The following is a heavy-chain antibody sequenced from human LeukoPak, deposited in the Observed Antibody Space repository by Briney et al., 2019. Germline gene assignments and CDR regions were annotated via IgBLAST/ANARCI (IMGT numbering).Heavy chain of an antibody. D-gene: IGHD2-15*01. CDR2: ISAYNGNT. CDR3: ARDCSGGSCYSTVDY. CDR1: GYTFTSYG. V-gene: IGHV1-18*04. J-gene: IGHJ4*02. Sequence: ASVKVSCKASGYTFTSYGISCVRQAPGQGLEWMGWISAYNGNTNYAQKLQGRVTMTTDTSTSKAYMEMRSLRSDDTAVYYCARDCSGGSCYSTVDYWGQGTLVTVSS.